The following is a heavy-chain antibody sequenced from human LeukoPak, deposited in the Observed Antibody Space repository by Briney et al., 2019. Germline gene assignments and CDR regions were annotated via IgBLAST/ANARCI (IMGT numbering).Heavy chain of an antibody. D-gene: IGHD2-2*01. CDR3: AREGTDCSSTSCHAGRFDP. CDR1: GYTFTSYY. V-gene: IGHV1-46*01. Sequence: GASVKVSCKASGYTFTSYYMHWVRQAPGQGLEWMGIINPSGGSTSYAQKFQGRVTMTRDMSTSTVYMELSSLRSEDTAVYYCAREGTDCSSTSCHAGRFDPWGQGTLVTVSS. CDR2: INPSGGST. J-gene: IGHJ5*02.